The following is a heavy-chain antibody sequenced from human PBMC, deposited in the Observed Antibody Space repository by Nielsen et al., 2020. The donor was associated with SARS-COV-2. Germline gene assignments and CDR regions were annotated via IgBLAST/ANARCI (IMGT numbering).Heavy chain of an antibody. D-gene: IGHD2-21*01. CDR1: GFTFSDYY. CDR3: ARDADLRDLWYFDS. J-gene: IGHJ4*02. Sequence: GESLKISCAASGFTFSDYYMIWIRQAPGKGLEWLSYISGSTDYTNYADSVKGRFTISRDNAKNPLYLQMSGLTAEDTAVYYCARDADLRDLWYFDSWGQGTLVTVSS. CDR2: ISGSTDYT. V-gene: IGHV3-11*05.